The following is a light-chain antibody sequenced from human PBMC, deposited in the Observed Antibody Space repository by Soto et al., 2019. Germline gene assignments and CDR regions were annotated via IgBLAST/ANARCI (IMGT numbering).Light chain of an antibody. CDR2: YAC. J-gene: IGKJ1*01. Sequence: DIQMTQSPSSLSASVGDRVTLTCRASQDISQYLAWYQQRPGKVPKLLIYYACTLQSGVPSRFSGSGSGTEFTLTISSLQPEDVATYYCLKYTKDAPGTFGQGTKVEI. CDR1: QDISQY. V-gene: IGKV1-27*01. CDR3: LKYTKDAPGT.